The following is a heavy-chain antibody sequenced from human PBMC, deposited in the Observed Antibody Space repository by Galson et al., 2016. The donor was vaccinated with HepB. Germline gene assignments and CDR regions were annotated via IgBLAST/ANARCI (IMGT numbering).Heavy chain of an antibody. Sequence: SLRLSCAASGFTFSSYAMSWVRQAPGKGLEWVSSSGSGGPTYYADSVKGRFTISRDNSKNTLFLQMHSLRADDTAVYYCAKSVLEYDILTGYYRRGADYWGPGTLVTVSS. D-gene: IGHD3-9*01. CDR1: GFTFSSYA. J-gene: IGHJ4*02. CDR3: AKSVLEYDILTGYYRRGADY. V-gene: IGHV3-23*01. CDR2: SGSGGPT.